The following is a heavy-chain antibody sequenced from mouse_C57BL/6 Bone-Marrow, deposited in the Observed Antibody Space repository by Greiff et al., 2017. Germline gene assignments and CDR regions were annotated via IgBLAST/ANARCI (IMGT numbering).Heavy chain of an antibody. V-gene: IGHV1-69*01. CDR3: AREAITTVVVPYAMDY. CDR2: IDPSDSYT. J-gene: IGHJ4*01. Sequence: QVQLQQPGAELVMPGASVKLSCKASGYTFTSYWMHWVKQRPGQGLEWIGEIDPSDSYTNYNQKFKGKSTLTVDKSSSTAYMQLSSLTSEDSAVYYGAREAITTVVVPYAMDYWGQGTSVTVSS. CDR1: GYTFTSYW. D-gene: IGHD1-1*01.